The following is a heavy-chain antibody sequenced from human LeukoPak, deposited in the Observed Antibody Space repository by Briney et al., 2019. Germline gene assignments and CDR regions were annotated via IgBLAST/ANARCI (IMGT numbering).Heavy chain of an antibody. CDR3: ARAGSRVSLRYFDY. CDR1: GGSISSYY. D-gene: IGHD2-8*01. Sequence: SETLSLTCTVSGGSISSYYWSWIRQPPGKGLEWIGYIYYSGSTNYNPSLKSRVTISVDTSKNQFSLKLSSVTAADTAVYYCARAGSRVSLRYFDYWGQGTLVTVSS. V-gene: IGHV4-59*12. J-gene: IGHJ4*02. CDR2: IYYSGST.